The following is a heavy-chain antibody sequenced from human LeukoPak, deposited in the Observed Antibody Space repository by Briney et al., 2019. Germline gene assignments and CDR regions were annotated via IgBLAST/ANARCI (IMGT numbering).Heavy chain of an antibody. CDR2: INHSGST. CDR3: ARGWYSSSWFDY. J-gene: IGHJ4*02. Sequence: SEPLSLTCAVYGGPFSDYYWSWIRQPPGKGLGWIGEINHSGSTHYNPTPKSRVTLSVDTSKNQFSPKLSSVTAADTAVYYCARGWYSSSWFDYWGQGTLVTVSS. D-gene: IGHD6-13*01. CDR1: GGPFSDYY. V-gene: IGHV4-34*01.